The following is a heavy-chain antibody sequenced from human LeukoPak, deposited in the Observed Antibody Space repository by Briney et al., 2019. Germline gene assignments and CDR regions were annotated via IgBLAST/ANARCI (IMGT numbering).Heavy chain of an antibody. J-gene: IGHJ6*02. V-gene: IGHV1-18*01. Sequence: GASVKVSCKASGYTFTSYGISWVRQAPGQGLEWMGWISAYNGNTNYAQKLQGRVTMTTGTSTSTAYMELRSLRSDDTAVYYCARLHPDLAPYCSSTSCYSYYYYGMDVWGQGTTVTVSS. CDR2: ISAYNGNT. CDR1: GYTFTSYG. CDR3: ARLHPDLAPYCSSTSCYSYYYYGMDV. D-gene: IGHD2-2*01.